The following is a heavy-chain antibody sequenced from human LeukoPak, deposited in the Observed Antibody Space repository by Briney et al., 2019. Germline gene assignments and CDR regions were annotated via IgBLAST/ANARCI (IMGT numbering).Heavy chain of an antibody. V-gene: IGHV1-24*01. CDR2: FDPEDGET. CDR1: GYTLTELS. D-gene: IGHD3-22*01. J-gene: IGHJ4*02. Sequence: ASVKVSCKVSGYTLTELSMHWVRQAPGKGLEWMGGFDPEDGETIYAQKFQGRVTMTEDTSTDTAYMELSSLRSEDTAVYYCARDTPRSDNSGYHYPDYWGQGTLVTVSS. CDR3: ARDTPRSDNSGYHYPDY.